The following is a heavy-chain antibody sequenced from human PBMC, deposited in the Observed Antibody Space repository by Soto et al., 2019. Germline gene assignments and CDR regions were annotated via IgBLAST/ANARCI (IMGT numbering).Heavy chain of an antibody. D-gene: IGHD3-10*01. Sequence: QVQLVQSGTEVKKPGSSVKVSCKVSGGTFSTYTINWVRQAPGQGLEWVGRIIPVLDMTNYAQKFQGSVTIIADKSTNTAYMELSSLRSEDTAVYYCARLAVGEYWFDPWGQGTLVTVSS. CDR2: IIPVLDMT. J-gene: IGHJ5*02. V-gene: IGHV1-69*02. CDR3: ARLAVGEYWFDP. CDR1: GGTFSTYT.